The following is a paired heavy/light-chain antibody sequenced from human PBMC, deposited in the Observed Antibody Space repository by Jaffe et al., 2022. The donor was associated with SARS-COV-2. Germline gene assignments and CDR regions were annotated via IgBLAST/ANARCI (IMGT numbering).Heavy chain of an antibody. D-gene: IGHD6-13*01. CDR2: IGERSGST. CDR3: AKWEGSGWYPGF. V-gene: IGHV3-23*01. CDR1: GFTFRIYA. J-gene: IGHJ4*02. Sequence: EVQLLESGGGLVQPGGSLRLSCAASGFTFRIYAMSWVRQAPGKGLEWVAAIGERSGSTYYADSVKGRFTISRDNSEKTLYLQMNSLRVEDTAIYYCAKWEGSGWYPGFWGQGTQVTVSS.
Light chain of an antibody. Sequence: DIQMTQSPSSVSASVGDRVTITCRASQDISTWLAWYQQKPGKAPNLLIYGASSLQSGVPPRFSGSGSGTDFTLTISSLQPEDFATYYCQQANTFPLTFGGGTKVEI. CDR2: GAS. J-gene: IGKJ4*01. V-gene: IGKV1-12*01. CDR3: QQANTFPLT. CDR1: QDISTW.